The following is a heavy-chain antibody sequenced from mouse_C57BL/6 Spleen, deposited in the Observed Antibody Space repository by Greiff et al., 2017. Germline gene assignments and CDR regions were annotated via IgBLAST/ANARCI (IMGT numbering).Heavy chain of an antibody. D-gene: IGHD2-3*01. CDR2: INPNNGGT. J-gene: IGHJ3*01. CDR3: ARNGNDGYYTWFAY. Sequence: VQLQQSGPELVKPGASVKISCKASGYTFTDYYMNWVKQSHGKSLEWIGDINPNNGGTSYNQKFKGKATLTVDKSSSTAYMELRSLTSEDSAVYYCARNGNDGYYTWFAYWGQGTLVTVSA. V-gene: IGHV1-26*01. CDR1: GYTFTDYY.